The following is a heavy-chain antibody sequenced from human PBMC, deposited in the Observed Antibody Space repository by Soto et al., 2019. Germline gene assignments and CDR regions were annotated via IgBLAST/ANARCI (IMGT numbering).Heavy chain of an antibody. CDR1: GFTFSNDA. CDR3: AKRPASIITFDY. Sequence: EVQLLDSGGGLVQPGGSLSLSCAASGFTFSNDAMSWSRQAPGKGLEWGSTISGNGGSRYYADPVKGPFTISRSNSKNMLCLQINSLRDDDSAVYYCAKRPASIITFDYWGQGTPVTVSS. CDR2: ISGNGGSR. V-gene: IGHV3-23*01. J-gene: IGHJ4*02. D-gene: IGHD2-2*01.